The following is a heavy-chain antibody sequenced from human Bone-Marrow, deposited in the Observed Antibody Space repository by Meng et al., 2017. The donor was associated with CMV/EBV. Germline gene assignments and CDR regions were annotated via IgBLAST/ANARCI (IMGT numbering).Heavy chain of an antibody. Sequence: SETLSLTCAVYGGSFSGYYWSWIRQPPGKGLEWIGEINHSGSTNYNPSLKSRVTISVDTSKNQFSLKLSSVTAADTAVYYCARNYYDSSGYTPPDYWGQGTLVTVSS. CDR1: GGSFSGYY. V-gene: IGHV4-34*09. D-gene: IGHD3-22*01. CDR2: INHSGST. J-gene: IGHJ4*02. CDR3: ARNYYDSSGYTPPDY.